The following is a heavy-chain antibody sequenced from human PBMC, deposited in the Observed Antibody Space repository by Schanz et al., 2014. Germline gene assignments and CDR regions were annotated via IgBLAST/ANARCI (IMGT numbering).Heavy chain of an antibody. CDR2: ISGNGGEK. D-gene: IGHD3-10*01. CDR1: GFSFSTYA. CDR3: ARSGVDV. J-gene: IGHJ6*02. Sequence: QVQLVESGGGVVQPGKSLRLSCAASGFSFSTYAMHWVRQAPGKGLRCVAVISGNGGEKYYADSVKGRFTISRDNSENTLFLEMNSLRLEDTAVYYCARSGVDVWGQGTTVTVSS. V-gene: IGHV3-30*04.